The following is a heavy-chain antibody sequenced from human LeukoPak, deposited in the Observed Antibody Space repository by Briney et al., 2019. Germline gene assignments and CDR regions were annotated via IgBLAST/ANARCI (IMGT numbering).Heavy chain of an antibody. CDR1: GFTFSSYA. D-gene: IGHD1-26*01. CDR2: ISYDGSNK. Sequence: GGSLRLSCAASGFTFSSYAMHWVRQAPGKGLEWVAVISYDGSNKYYADSVKGRFTISRDNSKNTLYLQMNSLRAEDTVVCYCARAAGIVGATRDIYFDYWGQGTLVTVSS. V-gene: IGHV3-30*04. CDR3: ARAAGIVGATRDIYFDY. J-gene: IGHJ4*02.